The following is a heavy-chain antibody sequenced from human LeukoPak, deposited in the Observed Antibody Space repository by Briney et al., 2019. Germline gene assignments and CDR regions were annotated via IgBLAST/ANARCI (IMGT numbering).Heavy chain of an antibody. J-gene: IGHJ4*02. D-gene: IGHD3-22*01. CDR2: ISTNGVNI. CDR3: ARAGLFRYYYDSSGRDPVDY. V-gene: IGHV3-48*03. CDR1: GFTFSSYE. Sequence: PGGSLRLSCAASGFTFSSYEMNWVRQAPGKGLEWLSYISTNGVNIHYADSVKGRFTISRDNSKNTLYLQMNSLRAEDTAVYYCARAGLFRYYYDSSGRDPVDYWGQGTLVTVSS.